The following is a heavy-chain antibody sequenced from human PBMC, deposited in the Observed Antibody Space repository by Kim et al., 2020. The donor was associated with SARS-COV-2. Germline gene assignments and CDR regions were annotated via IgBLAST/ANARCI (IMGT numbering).Heavy chain of an antibody. V-gene: IGHV4-38-2*02. CDR3: ARQEVPAAGFDY. Sequence: SETLSLTCTVSGSSISSGSFWGWIRQPPGKGLEWIGSIYHSGSTYYSPSLKRRVTMSVDTSKNQSSLNLSSVTAADTAVYYCARQEVPAAGFDYWGQGTLVTVSS. J-gene: IGHJ4*02. CDR1: GSSISSGSF. D-gene: IGHD2-2*01. CDR2: IYHSGST.